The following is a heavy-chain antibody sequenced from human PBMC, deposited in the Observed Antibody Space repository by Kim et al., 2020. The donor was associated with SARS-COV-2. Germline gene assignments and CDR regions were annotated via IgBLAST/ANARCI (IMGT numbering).Heavy chain of an antibody. CDR2: INSDGTSI. V-gene: IGHV3-11*01. CDR3: VREPAS. CDR1: GFSFSDYS. Sequence: GGSLRLSCAASGFSFSDYSMTWIRQAPGKGLEWLAYINSDGTSIKYADSVNGRFTISRDNAKKSLSLQMNSLTPEATAVYYCVREPASWGQGTLVTVSS. J-gene: IGHJ5*02.